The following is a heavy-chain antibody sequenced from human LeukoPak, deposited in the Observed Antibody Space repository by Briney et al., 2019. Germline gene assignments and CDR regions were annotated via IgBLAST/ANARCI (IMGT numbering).Heavy chain of an antibody. J-gene: IGHJ4*02. CDR3: AREIVRGVTGW. V-gene: IGHV4-38-2*02. D-gene: IGHD3-10*01. Sequence: SETLSLTCAVSGYSISSGYHWGWTRQTPGKGLEWIGSLYAAGNTYYSPSLKSRVTISLDKSKNLFSLDLRSVTAADTAVYYCAREIVRGVTGWWGQGTLVTVSS. CDR2: LYAAGNT. CDR1: GYSISSGYH.